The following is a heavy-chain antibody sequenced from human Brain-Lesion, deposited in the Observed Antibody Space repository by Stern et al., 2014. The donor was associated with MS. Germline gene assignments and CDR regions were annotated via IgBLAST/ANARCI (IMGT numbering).Heavy chain of an antibody. CDR2: IFNSGST. J-gene: IGHJ6*02. D-gene: IGHD2-2*01. Sequence: VQLEESGPGLVKPSQTLSLSCTVSGGSISSGGYYWSWIRQPAGKGLEWIGRIFNSGSTSYNPSLKSRVTLSIDTSKNSFSLRLNSMTAADTAVYYCARGRVVPGFQYYATDVWGQGTTVIVSS. CDR3: ARGRVVPGFQYYATDV. CDR1: GGSISSGGYY. V-gene: IGHV4-61*02.